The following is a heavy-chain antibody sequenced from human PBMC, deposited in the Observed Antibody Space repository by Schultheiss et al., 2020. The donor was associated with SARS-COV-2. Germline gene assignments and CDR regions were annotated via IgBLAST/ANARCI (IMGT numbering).Heavy chain of an antibody. V-gene: IGHV4-59*06. CDR2: IYYSGST. J-gene: IGHJ5*02. CDR1: GGSISSYS. CDR3: ARGVTTGYPNWFDP. Sequence: SETLSLTCTVSGGSISSYSWSWIRQHPGKGLEWIGYIYYSGSTYYNPSLKSRVTISVDTSKNQFSLKLSSVTAADTAVYYCARGVTTGYPNWFDPWGQGTLVTVSS. D-gene: IGHD3-9*01.